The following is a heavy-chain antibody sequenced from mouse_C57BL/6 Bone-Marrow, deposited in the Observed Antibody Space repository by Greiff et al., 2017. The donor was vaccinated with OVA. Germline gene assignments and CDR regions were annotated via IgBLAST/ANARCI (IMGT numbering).Heavy chain of an antibody. CDR2: IDPENGDT. CDR3: TRGKDYAMDY. CDR1: GFDIKDDY. V-gene: IGHV14-4*01. J-gene: IGHJ4*01. Sequence: EVQLQQSGAELVRPGASVKLSCTASGFDIKDDYMHWVKQRPEQGLEWIGWIDPENGDTEYASKFQGKATITADTSSNTAYLQLSSLTSEDTAVYYCTRGKDYAMDYWGQGTSVTVSS.